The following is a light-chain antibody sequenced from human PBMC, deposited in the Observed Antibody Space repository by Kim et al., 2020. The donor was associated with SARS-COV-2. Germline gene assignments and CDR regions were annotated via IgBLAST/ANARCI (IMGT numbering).Light chain of an antibody. Sequence: RATINCKSSQNIFYSSNNKNFLTWYQQKPGQPPKVLIYWASMRESGVPDRFSGSGSATDFTLTISSLQAEDVAVYYCQQYFATPYTFGQGTKLEI. CDR1: QNIFYSSNNKNF. CDR3: QQYFATPYT. V-gene: IGKV4-1*01. J-gene: IGKJ2*01. CDR2: WAS.